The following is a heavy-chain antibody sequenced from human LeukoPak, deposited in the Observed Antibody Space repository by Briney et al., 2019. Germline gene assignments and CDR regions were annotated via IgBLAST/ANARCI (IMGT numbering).Heavy chain of an antibody. CDR1: GFTFSSHA. V-gene: IGHV3-23*01. CDR2: IGGSSGST. J-gene: IGHJ4*02. Sequence: GGSLRLSCAASGFTFSSHAMAWVRQAPGKGLEWVSAIGGSSGSTYYADSVKGRFTISRDNSKNTVYLQMNNLRADDTAVYYCARDPGAVAFHYLDYWGQGTLVTVSS. D-gene: IGHD1-14*01. CDR3: ARDPGAVAFHYLDY.